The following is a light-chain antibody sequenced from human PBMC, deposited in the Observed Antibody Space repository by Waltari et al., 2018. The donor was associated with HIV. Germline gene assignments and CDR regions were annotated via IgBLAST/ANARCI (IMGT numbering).Light chain of an antibody. CDR3: AAWDDSLNGLCV. Sequence: QSVLTQPPSTSGTPGQRVTISCSGRSSNTGSNTVNWYQHLPGTAPKLLIFGNTQRASWVPDRCSVSESGTAASLAISGLQSEDEAEYYCAAWDDSLNGLCVFGGGTKLTVL. J-gene: IGLJ3*02. V-gene: IGLV1-44*01. CDR2: GNT. CDR1: SSNTGSNT.